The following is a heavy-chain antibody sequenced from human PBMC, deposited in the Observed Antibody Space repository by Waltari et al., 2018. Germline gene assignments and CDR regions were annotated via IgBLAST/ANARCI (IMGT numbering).Heavy chain of an antibody. V-gene: IGHV3-15*07. CDR2: IKTKAQGGAT. CDR3: TTVTVTLVRGGVV. CDR1: GFTFTNAW. Sequence: EVQLVESGGGLVTPGGSLRLSCAASGFTFTNAWVNWIRQAPGKGLEWDVRIKTKAQGGATEDAAPVKGRVTISRDDSKNTLFLQMNNLKDGDTAGYYCTTVTVTLVRGGVVWGQGTTVTVSS. D-gene: IGHD3-10*01. J-gene: IGHJ6*02.